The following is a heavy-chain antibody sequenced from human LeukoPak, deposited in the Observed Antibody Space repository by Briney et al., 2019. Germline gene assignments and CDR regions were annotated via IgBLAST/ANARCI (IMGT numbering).Heavy chain of an antibody. V-gene: IGHV4-4*02. CDR3: ARYPDTNIAVHDAFDI. CDR1: GGSISSSNW. CDR2: IYHSGST. J-gene: IGHJ3*02. D-gene: IGHD5-18*01. Sequence: SETLSLTCAVSGGSISSSNWWSWVRQPPGKGLEWIGEIYHSGSTNYNPSLKSRVTISVDKSKNQFSLKLSSVTAADTAVYYCARYPDTNIAVHDAFDIWGQGTMVTVSS.